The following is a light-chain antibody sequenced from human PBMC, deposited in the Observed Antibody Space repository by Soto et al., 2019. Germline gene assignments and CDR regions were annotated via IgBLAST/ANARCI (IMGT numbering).Light chain of an antibody. CDR2: GAS. Sequence: EIVMTQSPATLSVSPGERATLSCRASQSVSSNLAWYQQKPGQAPRLLIYGASTRATGIPARFSGRRSGTECTLTIRSLQSEDFAVYYCQQYNNWPPSITFGQGTRLEIK. CDR3: QQYNNWPPSIT. CDR1: QSVSSN. V-gene: IGKV3-15*01. J-gene: IGKJ5*01.